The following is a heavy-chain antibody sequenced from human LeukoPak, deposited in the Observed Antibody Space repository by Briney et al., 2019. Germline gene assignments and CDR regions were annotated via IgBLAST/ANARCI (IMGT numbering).Heavy chain of an antibody. V-gene: IGHV4-61*02. D-gene: IGHD3-9*01. CDR3: ARTYRYSTRHDAFDI. CDR1: GGSISSGSYY. Sequence: SETLSLTCTVSGGSISSGSYYWSWIRQPAGKGLEWIGRIYTSGSTNYNPSLKSRVTISVDTSKNQFSLKLSSVTAADTAVYYCARTYRYSTRHDAFDIWGRGTLVTVSS. J-gene: IGHJ2*01. CDR2: IYTSGST.